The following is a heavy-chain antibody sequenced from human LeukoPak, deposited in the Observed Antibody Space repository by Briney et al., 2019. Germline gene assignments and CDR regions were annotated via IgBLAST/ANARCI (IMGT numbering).Heavy chain of an antibody. CDR3: TTDRYYYGSQSTYYFDY. D-gene: IGHD3-10*01. Sequence: KPGGSLRLSCAASGFTFSNAWMSWVRQAPGKGLEWVGRIKSKTDGGTTDYAAPVKGRFTISRDDSKNTLYLQMNSLKTEDTAVYYCTTDRYYYGSQSTYYFDYWGQGTLVTVSS. CDR1: GFTFSNAW. J-gene: IGHJ4*02. V-gene: IGHV3-15*01. CDR2: IKSKTDGGTT.